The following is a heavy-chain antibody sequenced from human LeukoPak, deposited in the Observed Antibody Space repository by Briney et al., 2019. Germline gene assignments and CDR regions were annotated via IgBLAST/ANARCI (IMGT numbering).Heavy chain of an antibody. CDR3: ARGGLDPSYNWFDP. V-gene: IGHV4-59*01. CDR1: GGSISSYY. CDR2: IYYSGST. J-gene: IGHJ5*02. D-gene: IGHD1-26*01. Sequence: SETLSLTCAVSGGSISSYYWSWIRQPPGKGLEWIGYIYYSGSTNYNPSLKSRVTISVDTSKNQFSLKLSSVTAADTAVYYCARGGLDPSYNWFDPWGQGTLVTVSS.